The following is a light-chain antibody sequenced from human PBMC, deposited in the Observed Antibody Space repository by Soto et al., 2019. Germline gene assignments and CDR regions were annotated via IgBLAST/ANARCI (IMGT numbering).Light chain of an antibody. J-gene: IGLJ3*02. Sequence: QSALTQPASVSGSPGQSITISCTGTSTDIGTYSRVSWYLQYPGKAPKLMIYDVTKRPSGVSNRFSGSKSGNTASLTISGLQAEDEADYYCCSYAGSSNWVFGGGTKVTVL. CDR1: STDIGTYSR. CDR3: CSYAGSSNWV. V-gene: IGLV2-23*02. CDR2: DVT.